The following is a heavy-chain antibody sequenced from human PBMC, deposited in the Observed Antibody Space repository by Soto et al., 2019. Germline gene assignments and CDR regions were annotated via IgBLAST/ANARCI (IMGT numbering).Heavy chain of an antibody. J-gene: IGHJ4*02. Sequence: ASVKVSCKVSGYTLTELSMHWVRQAPGKGLEWMGGFDPEDGETIYAQKLQGRVTMTEDTSTDTAYMELSSLRSEDTAVYYCATDFQPSPGVVDLDYWGQGTLVTVSS. CDR2: FDPEDGET. CDR3: ATDFQPSPGVVDLDY. CDR1: GYTLTELS. D-gene: IGHD2-15*01. V-gene: IGHV1-24*01.